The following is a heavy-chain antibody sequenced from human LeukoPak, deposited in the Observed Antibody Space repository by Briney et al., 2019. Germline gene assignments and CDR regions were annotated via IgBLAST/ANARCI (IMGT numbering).Heavy chain of an antibody. CDR3: ARDPNDSSGYLEARIYYYYYMDV. Sequence: GASVKVSCKASGYTFTGYYMHWVRQAPGQGLEWMGWINPNSGGTNYAQKFQGRVTMTRDTSISTAYMELSRLRSDDTAVYYCARDPNDSSGYLEARIYYYYYMDVWGKGTTVTVSS. V-gene: IGHV1-2*02. J-gene: IGHJ6*03. CDR2: INPNSGGT. CDR1: GYTFTGYY. D-gene: IGHD3-22*01.